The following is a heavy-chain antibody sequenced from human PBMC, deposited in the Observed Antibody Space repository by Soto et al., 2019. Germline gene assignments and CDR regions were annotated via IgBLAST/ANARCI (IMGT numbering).Heavy chain of an antibody. CDR1: GYTFTGYN. CDR2: INPNSGDT. CDR3: ARSVSTIAARPDY. J-gene: IGHJ4*02. Sequence: QVQLVQSGAEVKKPGASVKVSCKASGYTFTGYNMHWVRQAPGQGLEWMGWINPNSGDTNYAQNFQGRVTMTRDTSISTAYMELSRLRSDDTAVYYCARSVSTIAARPDYWGQGTLVTVSS. V-gene: IGHV1-2*02. D-gene: IGHD6-6*01.